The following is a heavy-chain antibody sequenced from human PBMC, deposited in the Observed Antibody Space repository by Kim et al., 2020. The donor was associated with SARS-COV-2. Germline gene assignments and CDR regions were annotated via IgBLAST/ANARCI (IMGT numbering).Heavy chain of an antibody. CDR3: TRALLLWFGELWTDAFDI. Sequence: GGSLRLSCTASGFTFGDYAMSWFRQAPGKGLEWVGFIRSKAYGGTTEYAASVKGRFTISRDDSKSIAYLQMNSLKTEDTAVYYCTRALLLWFGELWTDAFDIWGQGTMVTVSS. D-gene: IGHD3-10*01. CDR2: IRSKAYGGTT. CDR1: GFTFGDYA. J-gene: IGHJ3*02. V-gene: IGHV3-49*03.